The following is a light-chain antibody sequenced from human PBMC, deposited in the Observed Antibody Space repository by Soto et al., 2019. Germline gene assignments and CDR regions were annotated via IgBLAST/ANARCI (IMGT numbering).Light chain of an antibody. Sequence: EIVLTQSPVTLSLSPGERATLSCRASQSVSSRLAWYQQKPGQDPRLLIYDVSSRATGIPARFSGSGSGTDFTLTISSLEPEDFAVYYCQQRDYWQVTFGQGTRLEIK. CDR2: DVS. CDR1: QSVSSR. J-gene: IGKJ5*01. V-gene: IGKV3-11*01. CDR3: QQRDYWQVT.